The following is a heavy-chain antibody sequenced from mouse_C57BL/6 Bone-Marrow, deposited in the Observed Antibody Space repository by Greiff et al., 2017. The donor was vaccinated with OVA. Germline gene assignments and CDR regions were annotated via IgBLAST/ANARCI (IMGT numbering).Heavy chain of an antibody. CDR3: ARGDYYGSSIDY. J-gene: IGHJ2*01. CDR2: IHPNSGST. Sequence: VQLQQPGAELVKPGASVKLSCKASGYTFTSYWMHWVKQRPGQGLEWIGMIHPNSGSTNYNEKFKSKATLTVDKSSSPAYMQLSSLTSEDSAVYYCARGDYYGSSIDYWGQGTTLTVSS. V-gene: IGHV1-64*01. D-gene: IGHD1-1*01. CDR1: GYTFTSYW.